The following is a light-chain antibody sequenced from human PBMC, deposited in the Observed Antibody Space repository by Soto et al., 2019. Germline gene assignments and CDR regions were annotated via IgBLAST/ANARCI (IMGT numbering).Light chain of an antibody. V-gene: IGKV3-20*01. Sequence: EIVLTQSPDILSLSPGERATLSCRASQSVSRSYLAWYQQTPGQAPRLLIYRASTRATGIPDRFSGSGSGTDFTVTISRLEPEDFAVYFCQQYGASPVTFGGGTKVEIK. CDR2: RAS. CDR1: QSVSRSY. CDR3: QQYGASPVT. J-gene: IGKJ4*01.